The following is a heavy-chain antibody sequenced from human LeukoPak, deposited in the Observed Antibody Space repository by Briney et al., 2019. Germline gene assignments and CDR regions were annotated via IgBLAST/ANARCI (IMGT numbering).Heavy chain of an antibody. D-gene: IGHD3-10*01. J-gene: IGHJ4*02. CDR1: GGSISSSNW. CDR3: AKGEDYGSGTVHFAS. CDR2: IYHGGST. Sequence: SGTLSLTCAVSGGSISSSNWWSWVRQPPGKGLEWIGEIYHGGSTNYNPSLKSRVAMSVDRSRNQFSLNLSSVTAADTAVYYCAKGEDYGSGTVHFASWGQGTLVTVSS. V-gene: IGHV4-4*02.